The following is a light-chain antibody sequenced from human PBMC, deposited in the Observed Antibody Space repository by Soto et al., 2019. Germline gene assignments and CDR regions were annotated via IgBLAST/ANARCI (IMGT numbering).Light chain of an antibody. CDR3: QQYHSYPLT. CDR1: QSISAW. CDR2: KAS. Sequence: DIQMTQSPSTLSASVGERVTITCRASQSISAWLDWYQQKPGKAPKLLIYKASNVESGVPSRFSGSGSGTEFTLTIRSLQPDDFATYSCQQYHSYPLTFGQGTRLEIK. V-gene: IGKV1-5*03. J-gene: IGKJ5*01.